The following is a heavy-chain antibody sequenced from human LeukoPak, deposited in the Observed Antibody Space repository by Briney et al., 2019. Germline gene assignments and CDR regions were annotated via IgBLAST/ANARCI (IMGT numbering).Heavy chain of an antibody. J-gene: IGHJ5*02. CDR2: IYHSGST. D-gene: IGHD3-22*01. V-gene: IGHV4-30-2*01. CDR3: ARSADSSGLAWFDP. CDR1: GGSISSGGYS. Sequence: PSETLSLTCAVSGGSISSGGYSWSWIRQPPGKGLEWIGYIYHSGSTYYNPSLKSRVTISVDRSKNQFSLKLSSVTAADTAVYYCARSADSSGLAWFDPWGQGTLVTVSS.